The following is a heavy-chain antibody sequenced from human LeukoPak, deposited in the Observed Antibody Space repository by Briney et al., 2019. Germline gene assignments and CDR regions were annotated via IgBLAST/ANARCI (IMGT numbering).Heavy chain of an antibody. Sequence: PGGSLRLSCAASGFTFSSYWMHWVRQAPGKGLVWVSHINSDGSSTSYADSVKGRFTISRDNAKTTLYLQMNSLRAEDTAVYYCARDLEWFGDVDDYWGQGTLVTVSS. V-gene: IGHV3-74*01. CDR2: INSDGSST. J-gene: IGHJ4*02. D-gene: IGHD3-10*01. CDR1: GFTFSSYW. CDR3: ARDLEWFGDVDDY.